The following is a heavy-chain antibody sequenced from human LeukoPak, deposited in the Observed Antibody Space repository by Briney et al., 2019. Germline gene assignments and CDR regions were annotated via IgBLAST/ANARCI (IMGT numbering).Heavy chain of an antibody. Sequence: SVKVSCKASGGTFSSYAFSWVRQPPAQGLEWMGGIIPIFGTATNAQKFQGRVTINADESTSTAYMELSSLKSEDTAVYYCARAGERGYSGYDLYYFDYWGQGTLVTVSS. J-gene: IGHJ4*02. CDR1: GGTFSSYA. D-gene: IGHD5-12*01. V-gene: IGHV1-69*13. CDR2: IIPIFGTA. CDR3: ARAGERGYSGYDLYYFDY.